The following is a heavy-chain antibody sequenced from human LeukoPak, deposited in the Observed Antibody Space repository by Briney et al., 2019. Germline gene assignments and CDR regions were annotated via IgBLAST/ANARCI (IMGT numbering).Heavy chain of an antibody. CDR1: GGSIGSYY. V-gene: IGHV4-59*01. CDR2: IYSSGST. Sequence: PSESLSLTWTVSGGSIGSYYWSWIRQPPGKGLEWIVFIYSSGSTTYNPSLKRRATISLDTPKNQFSLKLSFVTAADTAGYYCARGIAAPGTGGLSWFDPWGQGTLVTVSS. D-gene: IGHD6-13*01. J-gene: IGHJ5*02. CDR3: ARGIAAPGTGGLSWFDP.